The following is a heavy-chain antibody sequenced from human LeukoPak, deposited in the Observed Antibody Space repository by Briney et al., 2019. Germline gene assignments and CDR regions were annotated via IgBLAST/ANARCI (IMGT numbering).Heavy chain of an antibody. Sequence: ASVKVSCKASGYTFTGYYMHWVRQAPGQGPEWMGGVNPNSGGTDYAQKFKGRVTLTRDTSSTTTYMELNSLTSDDTAVYYCARDGEDVARSGRVYGMDVWGQGTTVTVSS. J-gene: IGHJ6*02. CDR1: GYTFTGYY. CDR2: VNPNSGGT. CDR3: ARDGEDVARSGRVYGMDV. D-gene: IGHD2-15*01. V-gene: IGHV1-2*02.